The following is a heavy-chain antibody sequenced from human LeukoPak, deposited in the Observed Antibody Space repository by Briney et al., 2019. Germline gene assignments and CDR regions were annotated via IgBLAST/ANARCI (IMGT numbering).Heavy chain of an antibody. D-gene: IGHD5-12*01. J-gene: IGHJ4*02. CDR3: ARQGGVATTFDY. CDR2: IYYSGST. Sequence: SETLSLTCTVSGGSISSSSYSWGWIRQPPGKGLEWIGSIYYSGSTYYNPSLKSRVTISVDTSKNQFSLKLSSVTAADTAVYYCARQGGVATTFDYWGQGTLVTVSS. V-gene: IGHV4-39*01. CDR1: GGSISSSSYS.